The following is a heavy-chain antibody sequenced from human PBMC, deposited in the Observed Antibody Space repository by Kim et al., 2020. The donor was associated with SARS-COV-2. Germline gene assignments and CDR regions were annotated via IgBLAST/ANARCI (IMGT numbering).Heavy chain of an antibody. J-gene: IGHJ4*02. D-gene: IGHD2-15*01. Sequence: GGSLRLSCTASGFTFGDYAMSWVRQAPGKGLEWVGFIRSKAYGGTTEYAASVKGRFTISRDDSKSIAYLQMNSLKTEDTAVYYCTRALRFRGGQKGFGMGDYWGQGTLVTVSS. V-gene: IGHV3-49*04. CDR1: GFTFGDYA. CDR2: IRSKAYGGTT. CDR3: TRALRFRGGQKGFGMGDY.